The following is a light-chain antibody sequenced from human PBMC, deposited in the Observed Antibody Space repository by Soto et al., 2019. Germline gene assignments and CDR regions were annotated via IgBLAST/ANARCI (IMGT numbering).Light chain of an antibody. Sequence: IVMTQSPATLSVSPGERATLSCRASQSVSSSYLAWYQQKPGQTPRLLIYDASNRATGIPARFSGSGSGTDFTLTISSLEPEDFALYYCQQRSNWPRTFGQGTKVDIK. CDR1: QSVSSSY. CDR2: DAS. V-gene: IGKV3D-20*02. CDR3: QQRSNWPRT. J-gene: IGKJ1*01.